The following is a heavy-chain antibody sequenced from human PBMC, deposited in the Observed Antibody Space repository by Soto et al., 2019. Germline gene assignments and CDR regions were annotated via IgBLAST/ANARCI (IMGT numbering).Heavy chain of an antibody. J-gene: IGHJ4*02. CDR3: ARDPKTSGGQHWAFNYFDS. CDR1: GFTFSSFP. CDR2: ISYDGTNK. D-gene: IGHD7-27*01. Sequence: PGGSLRLSCAASGFTFSSFPMIWVRQAPGKGPEWVALISYDGTNKFYADSEKGRFTISRDNSKSTLYLQVDSLRPEDAAVYYCARDPKTSGGQHWAFNYFDSWGQGTLVTVSS. V-gene: IGHV3-30-3*01.